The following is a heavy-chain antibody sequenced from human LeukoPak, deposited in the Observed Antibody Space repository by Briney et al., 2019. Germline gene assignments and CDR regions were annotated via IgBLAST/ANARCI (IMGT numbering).Heavy chain of an antibody. J-gene: IGHJ3*02. V-gene: IGHV1-18*01. CDR2: ISAYNGDT. Sequence: ASVTVSCKASGYTFTSYGISWVRQAPGQGLEWMGWISAYNGDTNYAQKLQGRVTMTTDTSTSTAYMELRSQRSDDTAVYYCARDHTAGYSNLPDAFDIWGQGTMVTVSS. CDR1: GYTFTSYG. D-gene: IGHD6-13*01. CDR3: ARDHTAGYSNLPDAFDI.